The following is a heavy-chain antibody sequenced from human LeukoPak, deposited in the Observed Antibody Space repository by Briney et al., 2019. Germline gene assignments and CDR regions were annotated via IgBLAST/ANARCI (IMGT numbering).Heavy chain of an antibody. CDR2: INPNSGGT. J-gene: IGHJ4*02. Sequence: ASVKVSCKASGYTFTGYYMHWVRQAPGQGLEWMGWINPNSGGTNYAQKFQGRATMTRDTSISTAYMKLSRLRSDDTAVYYCAIVGATPQDFDYWSQGTLVTVSS. CDR1: GYTFTGYY. CDR3: AIVGATPQDFDY. V-gene: IGHV1-2*02. D-gene: IGHD1-26*01.